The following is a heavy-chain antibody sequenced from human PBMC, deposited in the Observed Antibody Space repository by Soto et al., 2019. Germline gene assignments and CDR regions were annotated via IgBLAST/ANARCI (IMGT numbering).Heavy chain of an antibody. V-gene: IGHV3-30*03. J-gene: IGHJ6*02. CDR3: AREEGREDYCSGGSCCPFVDYYGMDV. CDR1: GFTFSSYG. D-gene: IGHD2-15*01. CDR2: ISYDGSNK. Sequence: GGSLRLSCAASGFTFSSYGMHWVRQAPGKGLEWVAVISYDGSNKYYADSVKGRFTISRDNSKNTLYLQMNSLRAEDTAVYYCAREEGREDYCSGGSCCPFVDYYGMDVWGQGTTVTVSS.